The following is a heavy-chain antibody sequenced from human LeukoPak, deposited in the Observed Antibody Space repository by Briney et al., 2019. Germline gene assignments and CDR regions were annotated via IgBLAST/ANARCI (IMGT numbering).Heavy chain of an antibody. J-gene: IGHJ5*02. CDR2: INPSGGST. CDR3: AREYGTLYDFWSGYYIA. V-gene: IGHV1-46*01. D-gene: IGHD3-3*01. CDR1: GYTFTSYY. Sequence: ASVKVSCKASGYTFTSYYMHWVRQAPGQGLEWMGIINPSGGSTSYAQEFQGRVTMTRDTSTSTVYMELSSLRSEDTAVYYCAREYGTLYDFWSGYYIAWGQGTLVTVSS.